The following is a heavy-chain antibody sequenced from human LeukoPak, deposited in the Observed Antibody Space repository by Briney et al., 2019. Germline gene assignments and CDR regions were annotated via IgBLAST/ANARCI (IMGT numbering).Heavy chain of an antibody. CDR2: IYTSGST. J-gene: IGHJ5*02. CDR1: GGSISGYY. CDR3: ARRVVAATYWFDP. V-gene: IGHV4-4*07. Sequence: PSETLSLTCTVSGGSISGYYWTWIRQPAGKGLEWIGRIYTSGSTNYNPSLKSRVTISVDTSKNQFSLKLSSVTAADTAVYYCARRVVAATYWFDPWGQGTLVTVSS. D-gene: IGHD2-15*01.